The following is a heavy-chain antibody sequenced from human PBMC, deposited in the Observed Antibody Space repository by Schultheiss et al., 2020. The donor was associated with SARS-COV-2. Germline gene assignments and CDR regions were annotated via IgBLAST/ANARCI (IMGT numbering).Heavy chain of an antibody. CDR1: GGSFSGYS. J-gene: IGHJ4*02. CDR3: ARDRIRGSHGD. CDR2: INHSGST. Sequence: SETLSLTCAVYGGSFSGYSWSWIRQPPGKGLELIGEINHSGSTNYNPSLKSRVTISVDTSKNQFSLKLSSVTAADTAVYYCARDRIRGSHGDWGQGTLVTVSS. V-gene: IGHV4-34*01. D-gene: IGHD1-26*01.